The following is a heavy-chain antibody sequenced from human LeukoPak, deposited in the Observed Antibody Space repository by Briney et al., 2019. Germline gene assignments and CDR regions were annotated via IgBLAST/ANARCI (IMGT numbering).Heavy chain of an antibody. CDR3: ARRRSSSSPTFDF. CDR1: GGSISSYY. Sequence: SETLSLTCTVSGGSISSYYWSWIRQPAGKGLEWIGRIYTSGNTNYNPSLKSRVTMSVDTSKNQFSLKVTPVTAADTAVYYCARRRSSSSPTFDFWGQGTLVTVSS. D-gene: IGHD6-6*01. J-gene: IGHJ4*02. V-gene: IGHV4-4*07. CDR2: IYTSGNT.